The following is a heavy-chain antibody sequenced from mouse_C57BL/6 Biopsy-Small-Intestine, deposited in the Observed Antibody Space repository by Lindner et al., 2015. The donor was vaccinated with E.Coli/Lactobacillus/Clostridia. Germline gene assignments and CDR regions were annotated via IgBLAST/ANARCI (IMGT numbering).Heavy chain of an antibody. V-gene: IGHV1-81*01. D-gene: IGHD1-1*01. CDR2: IIPTLDTT. CDR3: GVNKARYYYYGMDV. Sequence: SVKVSCKASGGTFSDYSISWVRQAPGQGLAWMGGIIPTLDTTNYAQKFQGRVTITADESTSTAYMEMRNLRSEDMGVYYCGVNKARYYYYGMDVWGQGTTVTVSS. CDR1: GGTFSDYS. J-gene: IGHJ1*01.